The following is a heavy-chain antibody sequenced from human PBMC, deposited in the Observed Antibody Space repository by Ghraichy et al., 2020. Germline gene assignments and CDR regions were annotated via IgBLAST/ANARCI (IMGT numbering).Heavy chain of an antibody. Sequence: SETLSLTCTVSGGSISSYYWSWIRQPPGKGLEWIGYIYYSGSTNYNPSLKSRVTISVDTSKNQFSLKLSSVTAADTAVYYCARDPGYDFDTFHAQYYYYGMDVWGQGTTVTVSS. V-gene: IGHV4-59*01. CDR1: GGSISSYY. J-gene: IGHJ6*02. D-gene: IGHD5-12*01. CDR2: IYYSGST. CDR3: ARDPGYDFDTFHAQYYYYGMDV.